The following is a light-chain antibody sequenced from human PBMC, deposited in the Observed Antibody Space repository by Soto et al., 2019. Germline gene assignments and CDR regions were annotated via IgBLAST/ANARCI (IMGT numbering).Light chain of an antibody. CDR3: QRDGRSALS. CDR1: QSVGSY. V-gene: IGKV3-11*01. J-gene: IGKJ4*01. Sequence: VMTLNAPTLSVYPKERAPVSCMASQSVGSYLAWYQQKPGQAPRLLIYDASNRATGISDRFSGSGSGTDFALSISSLDPEYFAVYYCQRDGRSALSFGGGTRVDIK. CDR2: DAS.